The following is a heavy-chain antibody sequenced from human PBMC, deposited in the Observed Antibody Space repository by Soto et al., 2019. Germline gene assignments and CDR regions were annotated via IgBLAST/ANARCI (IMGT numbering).Heavy chain of an antibody. V-gene: IGHV4-30-4*01. J-gene: IGHJ3*02. CDR2: IYYSGTT. CDR3: ARAPYRGTNSRGALDM. Sequence: QVQLQESGPGLVKPSQTLSLTCTVSGDRISSGDYYWSWIRQPPGKGLEWIGYIYYSGTTYYSPSLKSRVTMSVDTSKNQFSLKLSSVTAADTAVYYCARAPYRGTNSRGALDMWGQGTMVTVSS. D-gene: IGHD2-8*01. CDR1: GDRISSGDYY.